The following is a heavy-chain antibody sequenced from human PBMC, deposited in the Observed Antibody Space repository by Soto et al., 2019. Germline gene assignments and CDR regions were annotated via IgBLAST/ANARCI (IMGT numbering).Heavy chain of an antibody. CDR2: IYWNDDT. Sequence: QITLKESGPTLVKPTQTLTLTCTFSGFSLSTSGVGVGWIRQPPGKALEWLALIYWNDDTRYSPSLKSRLTITKDPSKNQVVLTMTNMDPVDTATYYCAHRSSMTTVTTYDYWGQGNLVNVSS. D-gene: IGHD4-17*01. J-gene: IGHJ4*02. V-gene: IGHV2-5*01. CDR3: AHRSSMTTVTTYDY. CDR1: GFSLSTSGVG.